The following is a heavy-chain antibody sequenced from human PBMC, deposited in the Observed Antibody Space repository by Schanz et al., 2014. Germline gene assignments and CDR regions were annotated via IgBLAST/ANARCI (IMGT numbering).Heavy chain of an antibody. V-gene: IGHV3-11*04. CDR2: ISSSGTSI. D-gene: IGHD3-9*01. CDR1: GFTFSDYY. CDR3: AKDHAGSDILTALGN. J-gene: IGHJ4*02. Sequence: VQLLESGGGLVRPGGSLRLSCAASGFTFSDYYMSWIRQAPGKGLEWVTFISSSGTSIYYADSVKGRFTISRDNAKNSLYLQMNSLRAEDTAVYYCAKDHAGSDILTALGNWGQGTLVTVSS.